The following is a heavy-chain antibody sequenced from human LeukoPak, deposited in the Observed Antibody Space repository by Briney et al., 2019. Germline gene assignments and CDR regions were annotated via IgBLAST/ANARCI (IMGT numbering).Heavy chain of an antibody. CDR2: IRYDGSSK. D-gene: IGHD2-21*02. V-gene: IGHV3-30*02. CDR3: AKDIRAYCGGDCYFDY. CDR1: GFTFSSYG. Sequence: GGSLRLSCAASGFTFSSYGMHWVRQAPGKGLEWVAFIRYDGSSKYYADSVKGRFTISRDNSKNTLYLQMNSLRAEDTAVYYCAKDIRAYCGGDCYFDYWGQGTLVTVSS. J-gene: IGHJ4*02.